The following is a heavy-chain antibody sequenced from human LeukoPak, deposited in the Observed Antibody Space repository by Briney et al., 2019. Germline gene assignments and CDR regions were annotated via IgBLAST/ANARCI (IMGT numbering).Heavy chain of an antibody. CDR2: ISGSGGGT. V-gene: IGHV3-23*01. CDR3: AKDYAGGWPKRGMDV. J-gene: IGHJ6*03. CDR1: GFTFSNYW. Sequence: GGSLRLSCAASGFTFSNYWMSWVRQAPGKGLEWVSAISGSGGGTFYADSVRGRFTISRDNSKNTVYLQMNSLRAEDTAVYYCAKDYAGGWPKRGMDVWGKGATVTVSS. D-gene: IGHD3-16*01.